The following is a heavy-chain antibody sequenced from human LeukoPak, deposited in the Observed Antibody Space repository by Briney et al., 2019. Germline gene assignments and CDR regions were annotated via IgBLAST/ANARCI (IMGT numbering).Heavy chain of an antibody. Sequence: PSETLSLTCTVSGDSISSSSYYWGWIRQPPGKGLEWIGSIYYSGSTYDNPSLKSRVTISVDTSKNHFSLKLSSVTAADTAVYYCARGGWYVFDYWGQGTLLTVSS. V-gene: IGHV4-39*07. CDR3: ARGGWYVFDY. D-gene: IGHD6-19*01. CDR2: IYYSGST. CDR1: GDSISSSSYY. J-gene: IGHJ4*02.